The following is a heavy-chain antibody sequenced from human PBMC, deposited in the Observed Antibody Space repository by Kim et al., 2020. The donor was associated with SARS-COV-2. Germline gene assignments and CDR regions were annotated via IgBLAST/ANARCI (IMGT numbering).Heavy chain of an antibody. CDR3: ARGDDSSGYYPGLPDY. D-gene: IGHD3-22*01. Sequence: SETLSLTCTVSGGSISSSSYYWGWIRQPPGKGLEWIGSIYYSGSTYYNPSLKSRVTISVDTSKNQFSLKLSSVTAADTAVYYCARGDDSSGYYPGLPDYWGQGTLVTVSS. V-gene: IGHV4-39*01. J-gene: IGHJ4*02. CDR1: GGSISSSSYY. CDR2: IYYSGST.